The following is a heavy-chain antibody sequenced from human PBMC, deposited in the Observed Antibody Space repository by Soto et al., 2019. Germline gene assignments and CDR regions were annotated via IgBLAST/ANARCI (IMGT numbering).Heavy chain of an antibody. V-gene: IGHV1-3*01. D-gene: IGHD5-18*01. CDR1: GYTFTSYA. J-gene: IGHJ4*02. CDR2: IKEXNGNK. Sequence: GXSVKVSCKASGYTFTSYAMHWVRQAPGQXLEWMGWIKEXNGNKXYSKKFKGRVXXKRDKYAXXDYMELRSMRSEDTAVYYCARDPGYSYGYTFDYWGQGTLVTVSS. CDR3: ARDPGYSYGYTFDY.